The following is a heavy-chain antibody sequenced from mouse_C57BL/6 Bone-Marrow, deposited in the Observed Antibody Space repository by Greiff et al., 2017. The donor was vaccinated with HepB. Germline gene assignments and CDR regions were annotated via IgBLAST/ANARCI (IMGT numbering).Heavy chain of an antibody. CDR3: AIYYYGSSDY. Sequence: VQLKESGGDLVKPGGSLKLSCAASGFTFSSYGMSWVRQTPDKRLEWVATISSGGSYTYYPDSVKGRFTISRDNAKNTLYLQMSSLKSEDTAMYYCAIYYYGSSDYWGQGTTLTVSS. CDR2: ISSGGSYT. D-gene: IGHD1-1*01. V-gene: IGHV5-6*01. CDR1: GFTFSSYG. J-gene: IGHJ2*01.